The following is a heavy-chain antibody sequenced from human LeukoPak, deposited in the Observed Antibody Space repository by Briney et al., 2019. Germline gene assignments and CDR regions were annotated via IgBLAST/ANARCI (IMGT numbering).Heavy chain of an antibody. J-gene: IGHJ3*02. CDR3: AKERGAVAGTGAFDI. Sequence: GGSLRLSCAASGSTFDDYAMHSVRQAPGKGLEWLSGISWNSGSRGYAASVQGRFTISRHNAQPSLYLQMNSLRADDTALYYCAKERGAVAGTGAFDIWGQGTMVTVSS. CDR2: ISWNSGSR. V-gene: IGHV3-9*01. D-gene: IGHD6-19*01. CDR1: GSTFDDYA.